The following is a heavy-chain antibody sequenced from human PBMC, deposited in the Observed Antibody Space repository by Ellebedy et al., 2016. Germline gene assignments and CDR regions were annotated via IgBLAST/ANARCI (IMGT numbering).Heavy chain of an antibody. Sequence: GGSLRLSXAGSEFTFNDYALHWVRQAPGKGLEWVSGISWDSAVIGYGGSVKGRFTISKDSAKNYLYLQMNSLRPEDTAFYYCAKGTMDYFYHWGQGTLVTVSS. J-gene: IGHJ4*02. CDR3: AKGTMDYFYH. CDR1: EFTFNDYA. V-gene: IGHV3-9*01. D-gene: IGHD4/OR15-4a*01. CDR2: ISWDSAVI.